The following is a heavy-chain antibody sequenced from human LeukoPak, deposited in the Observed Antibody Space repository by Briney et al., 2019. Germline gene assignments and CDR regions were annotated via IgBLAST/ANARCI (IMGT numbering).Heavy chain of an antibody. CDR1: GYTFTGYY. D-gene: IGHD1-1*01. CDR3: ARPTTGATLGYYYGMDV. J-gene: IGHJ6*02. V-gene: IGHV1-2*02. Sequence: ASLKVSCKASGYTFTGYYMHWVRQSPAQGLEWIGCINPNSGGTNYAQKFQGRVTMTRDTSISTAYMELSRLRSDDTAVYYCARPTTGATLGYYYGMDVWGQGTTVTVSS. CDR2: INPNSGGT.